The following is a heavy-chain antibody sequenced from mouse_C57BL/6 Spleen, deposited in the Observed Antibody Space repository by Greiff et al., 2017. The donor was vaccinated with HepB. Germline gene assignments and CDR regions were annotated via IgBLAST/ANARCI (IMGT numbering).Heavy chain of an antibody. D-gene: IGHD1-1*01. CDR1: GYAFTNYL. CDR3: AREGDYYYGSSYAY. V-gene: IGHV1-54*01. Sequence: QVQLKESGAELVRPGTSVKVSCKASGYAFTNYLIEWVKQRPGQGLEWIGVINPGSGGTNYNEKFKGKATLTADKSSSTAYMQLSSLTSEDSAVYFCAREGDYYYGSSYAYWGQGTTLTVSS. J-gene: IGHJ2*01. CDR2: INPGSGGT.